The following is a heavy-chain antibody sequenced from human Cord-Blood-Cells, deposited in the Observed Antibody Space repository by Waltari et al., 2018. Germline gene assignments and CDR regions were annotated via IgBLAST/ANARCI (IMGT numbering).Heavy chain of an antibody. CDR2: IYYSGST. Sequence: QLQLQESGPGLVKPSETLSLTCTVSGGSISSSSYYWGWIRQPPGKGLEWIGSIYYSGSTDHTPSLKSRVTISVDTSKNQFSLKLSSVTAADTAVYYCAAGIAVAVWYFDLWGRGTLVTVSS. CDR3: AAGIAVAVWYFDL. V-gene: IGHV4-39*01. CDR1: GGSISSSSYY. D-gene: IGHD6-19*01. J-gene: IGHJ2*01.